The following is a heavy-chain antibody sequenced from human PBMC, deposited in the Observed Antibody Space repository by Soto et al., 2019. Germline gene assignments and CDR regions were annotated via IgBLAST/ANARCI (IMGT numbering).Heavy chain of an antibody. Sequence: QLQLQESGPGLVKPSETLSLTCTVSGGSISSSSYYWGWIRQPPGKGLEWIGSIYYSGSTYYNPSLKSRVTISVDTSKNQFSLKLSSVTAADTAVYYCARLGDYGDRLDYWGQGTLVTVSS. V-gene: IGHV4-39*01. J-gene: IGHJ4*02. D-gene: IGHD4-17*01. CDR1: GGSISSSSYY. CDR2: IYYSGST. CDR3: ARLGDYGDRLDY.